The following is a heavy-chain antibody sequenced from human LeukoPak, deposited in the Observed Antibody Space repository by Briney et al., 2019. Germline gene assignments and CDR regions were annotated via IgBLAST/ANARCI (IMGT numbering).Heavy chain of an antibody. CDR2: ISGSGGST. Sequence: GGSLRLSCAASGFTFSSYAMSWVRQAPGKGLEWVSAISGSGGSTYYADSVKGRFTISRDNSKNTLYLQMNSLRAEDTAVYYCATHGSGSYYNPTDYFDYWGQGTLVTVSS. D-gene: IGHD3-10*01. CDR1: GFTFSSYA. CDR3: ATHGSGSYYNPTDYFDY. J-gene: IGHJ4*02. V-gene: IGHV3-23*01.